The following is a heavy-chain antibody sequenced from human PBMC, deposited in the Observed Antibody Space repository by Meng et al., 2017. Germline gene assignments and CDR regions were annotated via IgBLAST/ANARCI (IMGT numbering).Heavy chain of an antibody. CDR2: ISGSGGST. CDR1: GFTFSSYA. D-gene: IGHD2-15*01. V-gene: IGHV3-23*01. CDR3: AKSLNCSSGRCYEAAFDY. J-gene: IGHJ4*02. Sequence: GESLKISCAASGFTFSSYAMSWVRQALGKGLEWVSAISGSGGSTYYADSVKVRFTISRGNSKNTLYLQMNSLRAEDTAVYYCAKSLNCSSGRCYEAAFDYWGQGTLVTVSS.